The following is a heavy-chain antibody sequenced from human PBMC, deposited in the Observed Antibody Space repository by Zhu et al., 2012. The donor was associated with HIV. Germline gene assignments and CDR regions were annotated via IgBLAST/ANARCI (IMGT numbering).Heavy chain of an antibody. CDR1: GGTISSSSYF. J-gene: IGHJ3*01. CDR3: AKTRTSGWYLYAFHV. V-gene: IGHV4-39*01. CDR2: IYYGGST. Sequence: QVQLQESGPGLVKPSETLSLSCTVSGGTISSSSYFWAWIRQTPGKGLEWIGSIYYGGSTHYNPSLKSRLSISVDTSKNQFSLKLSSVTAADTALYHCAKTRTSGWYLYAFHVWGQGTMVTVSS. D-gene: IGHD6-19*01.